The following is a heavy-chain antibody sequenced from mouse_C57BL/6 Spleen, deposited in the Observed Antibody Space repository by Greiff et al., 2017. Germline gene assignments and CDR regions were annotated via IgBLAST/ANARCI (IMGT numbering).Heavy chain of an antibody. V-gene: IGHV1-64*01. CDR2: IHPNSGST. CDR1: GYTFTSYW. CDR3: ARGNWDFYVDD. Sequence: VQLQQPGAELVKPGASMKLSCKASGYTFTSYWMHWVKQRPGQGLEWIGMIHPNSGSTNYNEKFKSKATLTVDKSSSTAYTQLSSLTSEYSAVYYCARGNWDFYVDDWGQGTTLTVSS. J-gene: IGHJ2*01. D-gene: IGHD4-1*01.